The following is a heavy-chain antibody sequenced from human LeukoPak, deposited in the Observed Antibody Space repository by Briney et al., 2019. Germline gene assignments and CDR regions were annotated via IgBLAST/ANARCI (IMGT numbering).Heavy chain of an antibody. CDR3: ASLYGSGNTDV. J-gene: IGHJ6*03. CDR2: IYYSGST. V-gene: IGHV4-59*01. CDR1: GGSISSYY. Sequence: SETLSLTCTVSGGSISSYYWSWIRQPPGKGLEWIGYIYYSGSTNYNPSLKSRVTISVDTSKNQFSLKLSSVTAADTAVYYCASLYGSGNTDVWGKGTTVTVSS. D-gene: IGHD3-10*01.